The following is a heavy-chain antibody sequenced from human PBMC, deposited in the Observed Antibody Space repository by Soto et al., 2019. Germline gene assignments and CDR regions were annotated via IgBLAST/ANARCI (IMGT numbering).Heavy chain of an antibody. V-gene: IGHV3-21*01. CDR3: ARDHSKYDSLTGWFDP. D-gene: IGHD3-22*01. CDR2: ISSSSSYI. CDR1: GFTISSYS. J-gene: IGHJ5*02. Sequence: PGGSLRLSCAASGFTISSYSMNWVRQAPGKGLEWVSSISSSSSYIYYADSVKGRFTISRDNAKNSLYLQMNSLRAEDTAVYYCARDHSKYDSLTGWFDPWGQGTLVTVSS.